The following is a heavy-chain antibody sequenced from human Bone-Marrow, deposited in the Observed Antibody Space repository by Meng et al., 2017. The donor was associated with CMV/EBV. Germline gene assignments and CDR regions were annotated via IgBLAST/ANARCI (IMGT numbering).Heavy chain of an antibody. CDR3: AKDRHSGSNYYYYGMDV. V-gene: IGHV3-30*02. D-gene: IGHD6-6*01. Sequence: GESLKISCAASGFTFNSYGMHWVRQAPGKGLEWVTFTWYDGSNKYYADSVKGRFTISRDNSKNTLYLQMNSLRAEDTAVYYCAKDRHSGSNYYYYGMDVWGQGTTVTVSS. CDR2: TWYDGSNK. J-gene: IGHJ6*02. CDR1: GFTFNSYG.